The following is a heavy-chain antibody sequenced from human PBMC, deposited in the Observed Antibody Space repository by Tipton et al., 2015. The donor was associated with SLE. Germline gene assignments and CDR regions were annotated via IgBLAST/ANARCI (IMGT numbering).Heavy chain of an antibody. J-gene: IGHJ6*03. V-gene: IGHV4-59*12. Sequence: GLVKPSETLSLTCTVSGVSMSSYYWTWIRQPPGKGLEWIGSIYYSGSTHYNPSLKSRITISVDTSNNQFSLKMRSVTAADTAVYYCARLGNAWGKGTTVTVSS. CDR2: IYYSGST. CDR1: GVSMSSYY. CDR3: ARLGNA. D-gene: IGHD6-13*01.